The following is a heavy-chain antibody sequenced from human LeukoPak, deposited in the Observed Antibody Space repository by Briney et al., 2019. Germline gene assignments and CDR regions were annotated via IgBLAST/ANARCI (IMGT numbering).Heavy chain of an antibody. CDR2: IYTSGST. V-gene: IGHV4-61*02. J-gene: IGHJ4*02. Sequence: SETLSLTCTVSGGSISSGSYYWSWIRQPAGKGLEWIGRIYTSGSTNYNPSLKSRVTISVDTSKNQFSLKLSSVTAADTAVYYCARVLSYQTPYGDQYYFDYWGQGTLVTVSS. D-gene: IGHD4-17*01. CDR3: ARVLSYQTPYGDQYYFDY. CDR1: GGSISSGSYY.